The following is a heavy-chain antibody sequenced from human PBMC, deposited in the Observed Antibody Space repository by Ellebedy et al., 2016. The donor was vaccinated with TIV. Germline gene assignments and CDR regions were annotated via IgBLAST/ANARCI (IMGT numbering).Heavy chain of an antibody. CDR1: GFTFRSCW. J-gene: IGHJ5*02. Sequence: GESLKISCAAFGFTFRSCWMSRVRQAPGKGLEWVAKIKQDGSEKKGVDSVKGRFTISRDNAKNSLSLQMNSLRAEDTAVFYCARDTRFIDHQHNWFDPWGQGTLVTVS. V-gene: IGHV3-7*03. CDR3: ARDTRFIDHQHNWFDP. D-gene: IGHD1-26*01. CDR2: IKQDGSEK.